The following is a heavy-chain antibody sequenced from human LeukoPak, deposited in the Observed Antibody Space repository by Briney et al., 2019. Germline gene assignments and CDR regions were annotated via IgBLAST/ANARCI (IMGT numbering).Heavy chain of an antibody. Sequence: GGSLRLSCAASGFTFSSYGMHWVRLAPGKGLEWVAFIRYDGSNKYYADSVKGRFTISRDNSKNTLYLQMNSLRAEDTAVYYCARDGEPKYYYDSSGHDAFDIWGQGTMVTVSS. D-gene: IGHD3-22*01. CDR1: GFTFSSYG. V-gene: IGHV3-30*02. CDR3: ARDGEPKYYYDSSGHDAFDI. CDR2: IRYDGSNK. J-gene: IGHJ3*02.